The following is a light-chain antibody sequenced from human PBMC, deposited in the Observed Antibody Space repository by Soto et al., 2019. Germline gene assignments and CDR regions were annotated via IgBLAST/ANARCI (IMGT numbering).Light chain of an antibody. Sequence: QSLLTQPASVSGSPGQSITISCTGTSSDVGGYNYVSWYQQHPGKAPKLMIYDVSNRPSGVSNRFSGSKSGNTASLTISGLQAEDEADYYCSSYASSSTLFGTGTKDTVL. V-gene: IGLV2-14*01. J-gene: IGLJ1*01. CDR3: SSYASSSTL. CDR1: SSDVGGYNY. CDR2: DVS.